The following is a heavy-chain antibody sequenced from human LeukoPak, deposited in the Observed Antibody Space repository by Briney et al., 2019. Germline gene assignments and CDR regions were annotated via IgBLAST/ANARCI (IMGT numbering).Heavy chain of an antibody. D-gene: IGHD3-22*01. V-gene: IGHV1-24*01. J-gene: IGHJ5*02. CDR2: FDPEEGET. CDR3: ARVQWGYDSRGFYSNWFDP. CDR1: GYTLIELS. Sequence: ASVKVSCKVSGYTLIELSIHWVRQAPGKGLEWMGGFDPEEGETIYAQKFQGRVTMTEDTSTDTAWMELNSLRSEDTALYYCARVQWGYDSRGFYSNWFDPWGQGTLVTVSS.